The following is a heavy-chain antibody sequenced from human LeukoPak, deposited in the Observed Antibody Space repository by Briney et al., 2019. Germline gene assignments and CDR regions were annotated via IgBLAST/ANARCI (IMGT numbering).Heavy chain of an antibody. Sequence: SETLSLTCTVSGGSISSYYWNWIRQPPGKGLEWIGYIYYSGSTNYNPSLKSRVTISVDTSKNQFSLKLTSVTAADTAVYYCARGRRNYYDSSGYYSYNWFDPWGQGTLVTVSS. J-gene: IGHJ5*02. D-gene: IGHD3-22*01. CDR3: ARGRRNYYDSSGYYSYNWFDP. CDR1: GGSISSYY. CDR2: IYYSGST. V-gene: IGHV4-59*12.